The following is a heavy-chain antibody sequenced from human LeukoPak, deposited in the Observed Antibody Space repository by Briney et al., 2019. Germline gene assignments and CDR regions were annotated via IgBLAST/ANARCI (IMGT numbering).Heavy chain of an antibody. D-gene: IGHD1-1*01. Sequence: SVKLSCKASGGTFSSYAISWVRQAPGQGLEWMGGIIPIFGTANYAQKFQGRVTITTDESTSTAYMELSSLRSEDTAVYYCARGAGTTVLYFDYWGQGTLVTVSS. CDR1: GGTFSSYA. CDR2: IIPIFGTA. V-gene: IGHV1-69*05. CDR3: ARGAGTTVLYFDY. J-gene: IGHJ4*02.